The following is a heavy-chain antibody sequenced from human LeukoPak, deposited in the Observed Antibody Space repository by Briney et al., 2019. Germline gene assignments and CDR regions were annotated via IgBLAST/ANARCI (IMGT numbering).Heavy chain of an antibody. D-gene: IGHD3-22*01. V-gene: IGHV3-23*01. CDR3: AKESADDSSGYYEVFDY. Sequence: RGGSLRLSCTASGFTFTSYAMSWVRQAPGKGLEWVSVISGTGGSTNHADSVKGRFTISRDNSKNTLYLQMNSLRAEDTAVYYCAKESADDSSGYYEVFDYWGQGTLVTVSS. J-gene: IGHJ4*02. CDR1: GFTFTSYA. CDR2: ISGTGGST.